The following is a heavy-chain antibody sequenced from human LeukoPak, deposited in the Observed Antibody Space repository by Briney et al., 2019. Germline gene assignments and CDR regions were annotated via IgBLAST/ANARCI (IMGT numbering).Heavy chain of an antibody. Sequence: PGGSLRLSCAASGFTFSDYYMSWIRQAPGKGLEWVAVISFDGSKKYYADAVKGRFTISRDTSKNTLYLQMNSLRAEDTAVYHCAKESSGWYGFDYWGQGTLVIVSS. CDR1: GFTFSDYY. J-gene: IGHJ4*02. V-gene: IGHV3-30*18. D-gene: IGHD6-19*01. CDR3: AKESSGWYGFDY. CDR2: ISFDGSKK.